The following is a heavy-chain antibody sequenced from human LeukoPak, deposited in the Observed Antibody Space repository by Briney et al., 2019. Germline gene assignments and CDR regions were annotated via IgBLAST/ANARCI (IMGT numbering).Heavy chain of an antibody. CDR2: IYYSGST. Sequence: SETLSLTCTVSGGSISSSSYYWGWIRQPPGKGPEWIGSIYYSGSTYYNPSLKSRVTISVDTSKNQFSLKLSSVTAADTAVYYCARGHGRYCSGGSCYGYYFDYWGQGTLVTVSS. V-gene: IGHV4-39*01. D-gene: IGHD2-15*01. CDR1: GGSISSSSYY. J-gene: IGHJ4*02. CDR3: ARGHGRYCSGGSCYGYYFDY.